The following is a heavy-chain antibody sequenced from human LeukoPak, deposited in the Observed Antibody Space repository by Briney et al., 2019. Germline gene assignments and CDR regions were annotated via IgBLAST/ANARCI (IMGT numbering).Heavy chain of an antibody. D-gene: IGHD3-16*01. CDR2: ISYDGSNK. J-gene: IGHJ6*02. V-gene: IGHV3-30*03. CDR1: GFTFSSYG. Sequence: GGSLRLSCAASGFTFSSYGMHWVRQAPGKGLEWVAVISYDGSNKYYADSVKGRFTISRDNAKNSLYLQMSNLRAEDTAVYFCARGGGLDVWGQGATVTVSS. CDR3: ARGGGLDV.